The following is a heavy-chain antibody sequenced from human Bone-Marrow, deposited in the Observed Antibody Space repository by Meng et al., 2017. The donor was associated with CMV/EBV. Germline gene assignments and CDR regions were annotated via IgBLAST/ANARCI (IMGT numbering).Heavy chain of an antibody. V-gene: IGHV1-18*01. CDR3: AGDKNEVWYQLLSWFDP. D-gene: IGHD2-2*01. Sequence: TFTSYGMSRMRQTPGRGIDWMGWLSDYNGNTNYAQKLQSSVTMTTDTSTSTAYMELRSLISDDTAVYYCAGDKNEVWYQLLSWFDPWGQGTLVTVSS. CDR1: TFTSYG. J-gene: IGHJ5*02. CDR2: LSDYNGNT.